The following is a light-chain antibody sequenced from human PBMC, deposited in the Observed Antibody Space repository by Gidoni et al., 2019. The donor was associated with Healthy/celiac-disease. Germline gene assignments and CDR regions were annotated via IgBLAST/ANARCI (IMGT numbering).Light chain of an antibody. V-gene: IGLV2-14*01. Sequence: QSALTQPASVSASPGQSITISCTGTSSDVGGYNYVSWYQQHPGKAPKLMMYDVSNRPSGVSNRFSGSKSGNTASLTISGLQAEDEADYYCSSYTSSSTLVVFGGGTKLTVL. CDR3: SSYTSSSTLVV. CDR2: DVS. J-gene: IGLJ2*01. CDR1: SSDVGGYNY.